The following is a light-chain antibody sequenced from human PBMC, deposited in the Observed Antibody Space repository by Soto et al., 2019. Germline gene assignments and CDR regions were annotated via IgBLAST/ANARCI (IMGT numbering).Light chain of an antibody. CDR3: SSYTGTSTCV. V-gene: IGLV2-14*03. CDR2: DVS. Sequence: QSALTQPASVSGSPGQXITISCTGTSSDVGGYNYVSWYQHHPGKAPKLMIYDVSNRPSGVSNRFSGSKSGNTASLTISGLQAEDEADYYCSSYTGTSTCVFGTGTKVTVL. CDR1: SSDVGGYNY. J-gene: IGLJ1*01.